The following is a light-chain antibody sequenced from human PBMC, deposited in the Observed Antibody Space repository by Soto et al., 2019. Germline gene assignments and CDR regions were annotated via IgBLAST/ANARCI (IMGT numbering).Light chain of an antibody. J-gene: IGLJ1*01. CDR2: EVS. Sequence: QSVLTQPASMSGSPGQSITISCTGTSSDVGDYDYVSWYQQYPGKAPQLLIFEVSNRPPGVSHRFSGSKSGNTASLTISGLQAEDEADYYSSSYTSGNLPCVFGTGTKLTVL. V-gene: IGLV2-14*01. CDR3: SSYTSGNLPCV. CDR1: SSDVGDYDY.